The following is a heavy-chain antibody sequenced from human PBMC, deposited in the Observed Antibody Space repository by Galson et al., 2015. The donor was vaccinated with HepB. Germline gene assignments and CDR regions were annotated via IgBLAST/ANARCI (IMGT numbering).Heavy chain of an antibody. V-gene: IGHV3-48*01. CDR2: IRSSSSAI. CDR3: ARAKGAYCTGGSCYAF. CDR1: GFTFSSYS. D-gene: IGHD2-15*01. Sequence: SLRLSCAASGFTFSSYSMNWVRQAPGKGLEWVSYIRSSSSAIYYADSLKGRFTISRDNAKSSLYLQMNSLRAEDTAVYYCARAKGAYCTGGSCYAFWGQGTLVTVSS. J-gene: IGHJ4*02.